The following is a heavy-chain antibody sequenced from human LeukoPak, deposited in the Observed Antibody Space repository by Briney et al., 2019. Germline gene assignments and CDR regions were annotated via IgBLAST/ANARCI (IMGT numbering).Heavy chain of an antibody. D-gene: IGHD5-18*01. CDR1: GFTVSSNY. CDR2: IYSGGST. J-gene: IGHJ3*02. CDR3: ARAPVTAMRSKSAFDI. Sequence: GGSLRLSCAASGFTVSSNYMSWVRQAPGKGLEWVSVIYSGGSTYYADSVKGRFTISRDNSKNTMYLQMNSLRAEDTAVYYCARAPVTAMRSKSAFDIWGQGTMVTVSS. V-gene: IGHV3-53*01.